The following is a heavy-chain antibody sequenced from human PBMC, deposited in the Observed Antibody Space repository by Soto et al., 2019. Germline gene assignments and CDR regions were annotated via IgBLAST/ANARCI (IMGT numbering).Heavy chain of an antibody. D-gene: IGHD2-15*01. J-gene: IGHJ6*03. CDR1: GFTFSSYG. CDR3: ARGVSESDIVAVVVTYYMDV. Sequence: PGGSLRLSCAASGFTFSSYGMHWVRQAPGKGLEWVAVIWYDGSNKYYADSVKGRFTISRDNSKNTLYLQMNSLRAEDTAVYYCARGVSESDIVAVVVTYYMDVWGKGTTVTVSS. V-gene: IGHV3-33*01. CDR2: IWYDGSNK.